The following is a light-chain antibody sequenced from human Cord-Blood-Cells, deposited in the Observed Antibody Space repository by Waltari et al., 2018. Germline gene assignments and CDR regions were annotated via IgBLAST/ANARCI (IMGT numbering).Light chain of an antibody. CDR2: AAS. CDR3: HQSYSTPWT. J-gene: IGKJ1*01. Sequence: DIQMTQSPSSLSASVGDRVTITCRAIQSISSYLNWYKQKPGKAPKLLIYAASSLQSGVPSRLSGSGSGTDFTLTISSLQPEDFETYYCHQSYSTPWTFGQGTKVEIK. V-gene: IGKV1-39*01. CDR1: QSISSY.